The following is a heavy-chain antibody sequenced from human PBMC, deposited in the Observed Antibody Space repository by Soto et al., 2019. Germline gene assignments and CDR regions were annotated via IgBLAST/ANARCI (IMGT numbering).Heavy chain of an antibody. V-gene: IGHV3-30*18. J-gene: IGHJ6*02. CDR1: GFTFSSYG. CDR2: ISYDGSNK. Sequence: PGGSLRLSCAASGFTFSSYGMHWVRQAPGKGLEWVAVISYDGSNKYYADSVKGRFTISRDNSKNTLYLQMNSLRAEDTAVYYCAKGARIYYYYGMDVWGQGTTVTVSS. CDR3: AKGARIYYYYGMDV.